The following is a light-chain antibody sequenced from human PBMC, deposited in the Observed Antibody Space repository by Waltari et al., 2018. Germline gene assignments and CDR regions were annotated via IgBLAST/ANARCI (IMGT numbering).Light chain of an antibody. V-gene: IGKV1-12*01. J-gene: IGKJ1*01. Sequence: DIQMTQSPSSVSASVGDRVTITCRASQDVTKYIAWYQQKPGRAPTVLIFDVSTLQSGVLSRFSGSASGTEFSHTISSLQPEDFATYYCQQGDSLPPTFGQGTKVEI. CDR1: QDVTKY. CDR2: DVS. CDR3: QQGDSLPPT.